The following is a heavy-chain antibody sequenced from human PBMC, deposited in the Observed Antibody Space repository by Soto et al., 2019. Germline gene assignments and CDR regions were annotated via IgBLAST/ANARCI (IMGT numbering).Heavy chain of an antibody. D-gene: IGHD1-20*01. Sequence: SETLSLTCAVYGGSFSGYYWSWIRQPPGKGLEWIGEINHSGSTNYNPSLKSRVTISVDTSKNQFSLKVSSVTAADTAVYYCARGSVFSYNWNDVDYWGQGTLVTVSS. CDR1: GGSFSGYY. J-gene: IGHJ4*02. CDR2: INHSGST. V-gene: IGHV4-34*01. CDR3: ARGSVFSYNWNDVDY.